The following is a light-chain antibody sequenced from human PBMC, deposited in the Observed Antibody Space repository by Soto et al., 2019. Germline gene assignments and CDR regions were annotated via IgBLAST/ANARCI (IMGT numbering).Light chain of an antibody. CDR3: QQYNNWPYP. Sequence: EIVMTQSPATLSVSPGERATLSCRASQSVSSNLAWYQQKPGQPPRLLIYGASTRATGIPARFSGSGSGTEFTLTISSLQSEDFAVYYCQQYNNWPYPFGQGTKLEIK. CDR1: QSVSSN. J-gene: IGKJ2*01. V-gene: IGKV3-15*01. CDR2: GAS.